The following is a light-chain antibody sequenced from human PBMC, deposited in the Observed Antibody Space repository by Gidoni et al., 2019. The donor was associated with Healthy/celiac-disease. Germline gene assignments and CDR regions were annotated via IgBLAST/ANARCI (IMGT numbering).Light chain of an antibody. CDR3: QQYDSYSGT. CDR1: VGTSRW. Sequence: IQMTQSTSTLSPSVGDRVTITCRASVGTSRWLAWYQQKPGKAPKLLIYDASSWESGVPSRFSGSGSGTEFTLTISSLEPDDFAAYYCQQYDSYSGTFGQGTKVEIK. V-gene: IGKV1-5*01. CDR2: DAS. J-gene: IGKJ1*01.